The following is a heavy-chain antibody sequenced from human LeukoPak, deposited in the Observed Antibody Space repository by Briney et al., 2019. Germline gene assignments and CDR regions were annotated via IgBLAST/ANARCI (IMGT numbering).Heavy chain of an antibody. J-gene: IGHJ6*03. Sequence: SETLSLTCSVSDGSISSSTYHWGWVRQPPGVALEWIGSIHSGGSTYYSPSLKSRVTLSVDTSKNQFSLKLNSVTAADTAVYYCARTVPAALNYYYYYMDVWGKGTTVTVSS. CDR2: IHSGGST. CDR3: ARTVPAALNYYYYYMDV. V-gene: IGHV4-39*07. CDR1: DGSISSSTYH. D-gene: IGHD2-2*01.